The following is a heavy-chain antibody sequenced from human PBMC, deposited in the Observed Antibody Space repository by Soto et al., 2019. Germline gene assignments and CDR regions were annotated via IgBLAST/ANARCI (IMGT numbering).Heavy chain of an antibody. J-gene: IGHJ6*02. CDR3: ARDRVAHPQVYYYYYGMDV. CDR2: TYYRSKWYN. V-gene: IGHV6-1*01. D-gene: IGHD2-15*01. Sequence: SQTLSLTCAISGDSVSSNSAAWNWIRQSPSRGLEWLGRTYYRSKWYNDYAVSVKSRITINPDTSKNQFSLQLNSVTPEDTAVYYCARDRVAHPQVYYYYYGMDVWGQGTTVPVS. CDR1: GDSVSSNSAA.